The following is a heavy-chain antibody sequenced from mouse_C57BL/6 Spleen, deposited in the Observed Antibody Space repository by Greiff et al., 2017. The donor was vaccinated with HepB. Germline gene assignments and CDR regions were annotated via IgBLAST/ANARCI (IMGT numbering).Heavy chain of an antibody. CDR2: IDPSDSYT. Sequence: QVQLQQPGAELVKPGASVKLSCKASGYTFTSYWMQWVKQRPGQGLEWIGEIDPSDSYTNYNQKFKGKATLTVDTASSTAYMQLSSLTSEDAAVYYGARIPYYVSGGFAYWGQGTLVTVSA. J-gene: IGHJ3*01. CDR1: GYTFTSYW. V-gene: IGHV1-50*01. D-gene: IGHD1-1*01. CDR3: ARIPYYVSGGFAY.